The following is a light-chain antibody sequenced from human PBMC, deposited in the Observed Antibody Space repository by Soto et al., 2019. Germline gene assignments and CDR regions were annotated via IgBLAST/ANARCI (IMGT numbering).Light chain of an antibody. CDR3: QQYGTSPPLT. V-gene: IGKV3-20*01. CDR1: QSVSSSY. Sequence: EIVLTQSPGTLSLSPGERATLSCRASQSVSSSYLAWYQQKPGQAPRLLIYDASSRATGIPHGFSGTGSATDFTLTISRLEPEDFAVYYCQQYGTSPPLTFGAGTTVDI. J-gene: IGKJ4*01. CDR2: DAS.